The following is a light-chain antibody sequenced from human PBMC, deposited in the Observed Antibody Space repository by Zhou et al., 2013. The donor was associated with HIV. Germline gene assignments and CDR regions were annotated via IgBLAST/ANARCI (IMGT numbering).Light chain of an antibody. Sequence: AIQLTQSPSSLSASVGDRVTITCRASQGISSALAWYQQKPGKAPNLLIYKASSLESGVPSRFSGSGSGTEFTLTISSLQPDDVATYYCQQYNSLSYTFGQGTKLEI. CDR2: KAS. CDR1: QGISSA. J-gene: IGKJ2*01. V-gene: IGKV1-13*02. CDR3: QQYNSLSYT.